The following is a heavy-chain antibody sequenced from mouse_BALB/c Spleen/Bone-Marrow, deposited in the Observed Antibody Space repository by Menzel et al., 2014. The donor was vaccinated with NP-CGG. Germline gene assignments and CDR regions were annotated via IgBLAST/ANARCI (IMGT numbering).Heavy chain of an antibody. D-gene: IGHD1-1*01. V-gene: IGHV14-3*02. Sequence: EVKLVESGAEPVKLGASVKLSCTASGFNIKDTYMHWVKQRPEQRLEWIGRIDPANGNIKYDPKFQGKATITADTPSNTAYWQLSSLTPEDTAVYYCAPYYYGRWFTSWGQGALVTVSA. CDR2: IDPANGNI. CDR1: GFNIKDTY. J-gene: IGHJ3*01. CDR3: APYYYGRWFTS.